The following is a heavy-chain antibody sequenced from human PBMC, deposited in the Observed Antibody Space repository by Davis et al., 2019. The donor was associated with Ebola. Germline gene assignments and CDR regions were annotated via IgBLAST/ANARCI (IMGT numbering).Heavy chain of an antibody. CDR3: AKDLVVPAAIVYYGMDV. J-gene: IGHJ6*02. CDR2: ISGDGGST. D-gene: IGHD2-2*01. CDR1: GFTFDDYA. V-gene: IGHV3-43*02. Sequence: GESLKISCAASGFTFDDYAMHWVRQAPGKGLEWVSLISGDGGSTYYADSVKGRFSISRDNSKNSLYLQMNSLRTEDTALYYCAKDLVVPAAIVYYGMDVWGQGTTVTVSS.